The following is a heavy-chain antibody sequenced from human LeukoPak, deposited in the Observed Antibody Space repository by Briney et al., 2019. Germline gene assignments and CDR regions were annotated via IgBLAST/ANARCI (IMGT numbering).Heavy chain of an antibody. CDR2: ISSSGST. D-gene: IGHD3-16*01. J-gene: IGHJ4*02. Sequence: SETLSLTCTVSGDSISSGDYYWSWIRQPAGKGLEWIGRISSSGSTNYNPSLKSRVTISVDTSKNQFSLKLSSVTAADTAVYYCARDWGPMEGIFDYWGQGTLVTVSS. V-gene: IGHV4-61*02. CDR1: GDSISSGDYY. CDR3: ARDWGPMEGIFDY.